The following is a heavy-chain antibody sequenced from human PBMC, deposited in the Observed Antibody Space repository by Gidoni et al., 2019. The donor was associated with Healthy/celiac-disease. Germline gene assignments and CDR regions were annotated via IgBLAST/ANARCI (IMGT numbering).Heavy chain of an antibody. D-gene: IGHD2-21*02. CDR1: GGSISSYY. CDR3: ARTAPARYFDL. CDR2: IYYSGST. V-gene: IGHV4-59*07. J-gene: IGHJ2*01. Sequence: QVQLQESGPGLVKPSDTLSRTCTGSGGSISSYYWSWIRKPPGKGLAWIRYIYYSGSTNYNPPLKSRVTISVDTSKNQFSLKLSSVTAADTSVYYCARTAPARYFDLWGRGTLVTVSS.